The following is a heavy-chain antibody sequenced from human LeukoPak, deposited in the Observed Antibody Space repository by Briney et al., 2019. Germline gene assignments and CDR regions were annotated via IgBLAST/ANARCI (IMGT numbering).Heavy chain of an antibody. D-gene: IGHD3-9*01. J-gene: IGHJ4*02. Sequence: SGPTLVKPTQTLTLTCTFSGFSLTTNEVAVGWIRQPPGKGLEWIGYIYYSGSTNYNPSLKSRVTISVDTSKNQFSLKLTYVTAADTALYYCARSWDLTGYFDSWGQGALVTVSS. CDR2: IYYSGST. V-gene: IGHV4-61*05. CDR1: GFSLTTNEVA. CDR3: ARSWDLTGYFDS.